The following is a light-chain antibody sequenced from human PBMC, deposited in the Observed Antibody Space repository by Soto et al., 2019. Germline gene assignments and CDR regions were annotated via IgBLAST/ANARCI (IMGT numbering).Light chain of an antibody. Sequence: EIVLTQSPATLSLSPGERAALSCRASQGVGRFLAWYQQKPGQAPRLLIYDASNRATGIPARFSGSGSGTDFTLAINNLAPEDFAVYYCHQRGGWPLTFGGGTKVEIK. CDR3: HQRGGWPLT. J-gene: IGKJ4*01. V-gene: IGKV3-11*01. CDR2: DAS. CDR1: QGVGRF.